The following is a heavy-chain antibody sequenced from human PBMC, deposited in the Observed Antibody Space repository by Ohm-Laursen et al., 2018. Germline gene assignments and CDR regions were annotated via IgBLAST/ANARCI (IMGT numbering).Heavy chain of an antibody. CDR3: AKDPGYSSSWYVLSF. J-gene: IGHJ3*01. D-gene: IGHD6-13*01. CDR2: ISYDGNTK. V-gene: IGHV3-30*18. CDR1: GFTFISYG. Sequence: SLRLSCSASGFTFISYGMHWVRQAPGKGLEWVAFISYDGNTKYYADSMEGRFTISRDNSKNTLYLQANSLRAEDTAVYYCAKDPGYSSSWYVLSFWDQGTMVTVSS.